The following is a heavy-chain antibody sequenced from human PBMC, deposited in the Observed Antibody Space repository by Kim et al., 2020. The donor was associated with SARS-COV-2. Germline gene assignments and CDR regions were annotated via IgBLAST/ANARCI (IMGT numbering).Heavy chain of an antibody. CDR2: ISYDGSNK. Sequence: GGSLRLSCAASGFTFSSYAMHWVRQAPGKGLEWVAVISYDGSNKYYADSVKGRFTISRDNSKNTLYLQMNSLRAEDTAAYYCARENSSGWYGVYYYYYG. V-gene: IGHV3-30*04. J-gene: IGHJ6*01. CDR1: GFTFSSYA. CDR3: ARENSSGWYGVYYYYYG. D-gene: IGHD6-19*01.